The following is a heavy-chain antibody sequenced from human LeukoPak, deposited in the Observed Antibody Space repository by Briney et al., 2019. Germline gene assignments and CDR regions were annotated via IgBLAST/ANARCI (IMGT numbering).Heavy chain of an antibody. D-gene: IGHD3-3*01. Sequence: GASVKVSCKASGYTFTSYGTSWVRQAPGQGLEWMGWISAYNGNTNYAQKLQGRVTMTTDTSTSTAYMELRSLRSDDTAVYYCARSLRFLEWLLSDYYYYGMDVWGQGTTVTVSS. J-gene: IGHJ6*02. CDR2: ISAYNGNT. V-gene: IGHV1-18*01. CDR1: GYTFTSYG. CDR3: ARSLRFLEWLLSDYYYYGMDV.